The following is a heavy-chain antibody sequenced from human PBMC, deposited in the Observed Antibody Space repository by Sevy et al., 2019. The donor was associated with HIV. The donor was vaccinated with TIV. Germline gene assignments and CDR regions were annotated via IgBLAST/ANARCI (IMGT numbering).Heavy chain of an antibody. V-gene: IGHV1-69*15. CDR3: ARNEQQLAPAFYYYYMDV. Sequence: VKVSCKASGGTFSSYAISWVRQAPGQGLEWMGRIIPIFGTANYAQKFQGRVTITADESTSTANMELSSLRSEDTAVYYCARNEQQLAPAFYYYYMDVWGKGTTVTVSS. CDR1: GGTFSSYA. CDR2: IIPIFGTA. D-gene: IGHD6-13*01. J-gene: IGHJ6*03.